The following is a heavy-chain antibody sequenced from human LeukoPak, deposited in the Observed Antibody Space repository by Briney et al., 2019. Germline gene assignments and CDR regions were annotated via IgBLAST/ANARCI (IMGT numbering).Heavy chain of an antibody. CDR2: IYTSGST. CDR1: GGSISSGSYY. CDR3: ARAVWNYVIYYYYYMDV. D-gene: IGHD1-7*01. J-gene: IGHJ6*03. Sequence: SETLSLTCTVSGGSISSGSYYWSWIRQPAGKGLEWIGRIYTSGSTNYNPSLKSRVTISVDTSKNQFSLKLSSVTAADTAVYYCARAVWNYVIYYYYYMDVWGKGTTVTVSS. V-gene: IGHV4-61*02.